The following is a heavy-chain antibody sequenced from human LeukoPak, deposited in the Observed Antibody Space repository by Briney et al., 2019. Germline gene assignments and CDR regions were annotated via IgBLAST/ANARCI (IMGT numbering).Heavy chain of an antibody. J-gene: IGHJ4*02. CDR3: ARDRSYGDYPALDFDY. CDR1: GYTFTGYY. CDR2: INPNSGGT. D-gene: IGHD4-17*01. Sequence: ASVKVSCKASGYTFTGYYMHWVRQAPGQGLEWMGWINPNSGGTNYAQKFQGWVTLTRDTSINTAYMELSRLRSDGTAVYYCARDRSYGDYPALDFDYWGQGTLVTVSS. V-gene: IGHV1-2*04.